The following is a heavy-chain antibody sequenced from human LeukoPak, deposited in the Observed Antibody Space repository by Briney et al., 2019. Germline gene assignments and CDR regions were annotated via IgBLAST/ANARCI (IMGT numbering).Heavy chain of an antibody. CDR1: GGTFSSYA. V-gene: IGHV1-69*13. D-gene: IGHD6-6*01. CDR2: IIPIFGTA. Sequence: ASVKVSCKASGGTFSSYAISWVRQAPGQGLEWMGGIIPIFGTANYAQKFQGRVTITADESTSTAYMELSSLRSEDTAVYYCARARYSSSRRDAFDIWGQGTMVTVSS. J-gene: IGHJ3*02. CDR3: ARARYSSSRRDAFDI.